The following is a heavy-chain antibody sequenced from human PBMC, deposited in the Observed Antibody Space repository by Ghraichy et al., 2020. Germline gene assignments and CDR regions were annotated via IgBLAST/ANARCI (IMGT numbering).Heavy chain of an antibody. CDR1: GFTFSSYE. V-gene: IGHV3-48*03. D-gene: IGHD4-17*01. Sequence: GSLRLSCAASGFTFSSYEINWVRQAPGKGPECVSYIDGSGSTAYYADSVRGRFTTSRDNAKNSLFLQMSGLRVEDTAIYYCARVGGYGDQSFDSWGQGTLVTVSS. CDR3: ARVGGYGDQSFDS. CDR2: IDGSGSTA. J-gene: IGHJ4*02.